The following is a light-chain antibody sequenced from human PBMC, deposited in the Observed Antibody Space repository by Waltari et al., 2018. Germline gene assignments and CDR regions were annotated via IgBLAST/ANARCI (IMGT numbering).Light chain of an antibody. CDR1: SCNIAGNY. CDR3: QSYDDNSPDWV. CDR2: ESN. V-gene: IGLV6-57*02. J-gene: IGLJ3*02. Sequence: NLKLTQPRSVSESPGKTVIISCTGSSCNIAGNYVQWYRQRPGSTPTSVIYESNQRPSGVPNRFSGSIDSASNSASLTISGLKTEDEADYYCQSYDDNSPDWVFGGGTKLTVL.